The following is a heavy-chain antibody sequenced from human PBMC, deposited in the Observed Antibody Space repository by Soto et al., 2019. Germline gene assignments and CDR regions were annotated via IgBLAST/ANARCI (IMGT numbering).Heavy chain of an antibody. CDR2: IIPIFGTA. CDR3: AINVQAEATYYYYGIGV. CDR1: GGTFSSYA. J-gene: IGHJ6*02. D-gene: IGHD2-2*01. V-gene: IGHV1-69*13. Sequence: SVKVSCKASGGTFSSYAISWVRQAPGQGLEWMGGIIPIFGTANYAQKFQGRVTITADESTSTAYMELSSLRSEDTAVYYCAINVQAEATYYYYGIGVWGQGTTVTVSS.